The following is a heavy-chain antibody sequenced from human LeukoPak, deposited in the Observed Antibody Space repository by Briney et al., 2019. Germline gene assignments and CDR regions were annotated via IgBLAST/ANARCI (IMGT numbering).Heavy chain of an antibody. D-gene: IGHD3-22*01. V-gene: IGHV4-34*01. CDR3: ARSRHEITMILVVMTAVSYYLDV. CDR2: INPSGRI. J-gene: IGHJ6*03. CDR1: GGSFSGYY. Sequence: SETLSLTCAVYGGSFSGYYWTWIRQAPGKGLEWIGEINPSGRIYYNPSLKSRLTISLDASKNQFSLNLKSLTDADTAVYYCARSRHEITMILVVMTAVSYYLDVWGKGTTVTVS.